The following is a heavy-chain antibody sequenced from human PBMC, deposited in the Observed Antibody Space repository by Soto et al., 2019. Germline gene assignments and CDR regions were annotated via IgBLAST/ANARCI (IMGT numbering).Heavy chain of an antibody. V-gene: IGHV1-3*01. J-gene: IGHJ5*02. Sequence: QVQLVQSGAEVKKPGASVKVSCKASGYTFTSYAMHWVRQAPGQRLEWMGWINAGNGNTKYSQKFQVGVTITRDTSASTAYMELSSLRSEDTAVYYCAGGRSSSGWFDPWGQGTLVTVSS. D-gene: IGHD6-6*01. CDR3: AGGRSSSGWFDP. CDR2: INAGNGNT. CDR1: GYTFTSYA.